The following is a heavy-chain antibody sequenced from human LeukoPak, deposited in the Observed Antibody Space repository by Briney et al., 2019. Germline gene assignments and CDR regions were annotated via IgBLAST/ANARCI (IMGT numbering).Heavy chain of an antibody. CDR1: GFSFSNYA. CDR2: IVGSGGST. D-gene: IGHD3-22*01. V-gene: IGHV3-23*01. CDR3: ASFDTDDSSGYYNFDY. J-gene: IGHJ4*02. Sequence: PGGSLRLSCAASGFSFSNYAMNWVRQVPGKGLEWVSSIVGSGGSTYHADSVKGRFTISRDNSKNTLYLQMNSLRAEDTAVYYCASFDTDDSSGYYNFDYWGQGTLVTVSS.